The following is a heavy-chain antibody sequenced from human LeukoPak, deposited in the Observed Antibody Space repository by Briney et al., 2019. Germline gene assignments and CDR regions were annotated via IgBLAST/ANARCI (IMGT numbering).Heavy chain of an antibody. D-gene: IGHD1-26*01. CDR3: ARDNSVGDVAWWFDP. Sequence: GASVKVSCKASGYSFTNYFMHWVRQAPGQGLEWVGIINPSGGRTNYAQKFQGRVTMTRDMSTTTDYMELSSLRSEDTAFYYCARDNSVGDVAWWFDPWGQGTLVTVSS. J-gene: IGHJ5*02. CDR1: GYSFTNYF. CDR2: INPSGGRT. V-gene: IGHV1-46*01.